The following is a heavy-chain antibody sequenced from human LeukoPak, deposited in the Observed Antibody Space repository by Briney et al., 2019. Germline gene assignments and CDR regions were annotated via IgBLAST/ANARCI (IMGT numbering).Heavy chain of an antibody. V-gene: IGHV4-30-2*01. CDR1: GGSISSGSYS. CDR2: IYHSGST. J-gene: IGHJ5*02. D-gene: IGHD4-17*01. Sequence: PSETLSLTCAVSGGSISSGSYSWSWIRQPPGKGLEWIGYIYHSGSTYYNPSLKSRVTISVDRSKNQFSLKLSSVTAADTAVYYCARAGGDYDDYDWFDPWGQGTLVTVSS. CDR3: ARAGGDYDDYDWFDP.